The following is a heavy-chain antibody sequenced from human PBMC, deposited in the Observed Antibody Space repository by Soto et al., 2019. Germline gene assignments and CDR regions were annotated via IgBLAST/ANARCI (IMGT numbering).Heavy chain of an antibody. Sequence: QLQLQESGSGLVTPSQTLSLTCAVSGVSISSGDYSWSWIRQPPGTGLEWIGYIYHTGNTVYNPSLKSRVSILLDRSKNQFSLKLTSVTAADTAVYYCASDYGSGSYRFDYWGQGTLVTVSS. V-gene: IGHV4-30-2*01. CDR1: GVSISSGDYS. CDR2: IYHTGNT. D-gene: IGHD3-10*01. CDR3: ASDYGSGSYRFDY. J-gene: IGHJ4*02.